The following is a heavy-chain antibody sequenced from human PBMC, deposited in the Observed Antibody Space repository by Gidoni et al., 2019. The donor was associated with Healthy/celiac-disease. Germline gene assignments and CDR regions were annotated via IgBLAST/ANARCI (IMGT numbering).Heavy chain of an antibody. J-gene: IGHJ5*02. V-gene: IGHV4-59*01. CDR3: ARLHLDYGDCNWFDP. Sequence: QVQLQESGPGLVRPSETLSLTCTVSGGPISSYYWSWIRQPPGKGLEWIGYSYYCESTNYNPSLKSRVTISVDAYKNQYSLKLSSVTAADTAVYYCARLHLDYGDCNWFDPWGQGTLVTVSS. CDR1: GGPISSYY. CDR2: SYYCEST. D-gene: IGHD4-17*01.